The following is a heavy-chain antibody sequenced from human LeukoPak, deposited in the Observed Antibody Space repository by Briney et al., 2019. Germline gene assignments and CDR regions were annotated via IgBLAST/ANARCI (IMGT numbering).Heavy chain of an antibody. CDR2: MYYTGST. CDR1: GFTFSSYS. J-gene: IGHJ3*02. Sequence: GSLRLSCAASGFTFSSYSMNWVRQAPGKGLEWIGSMYYTGSTYNSPSLKSRVTISVDTSKNQFSLKLSSVTAADTAVYYCARGALLGPYYDEAEDIWGQGTMVTVSS. CDR3: ARGALLGPYYDEAEDI. D-gene: IGHD3-3*01. V-gene: IGHV4-34*01.